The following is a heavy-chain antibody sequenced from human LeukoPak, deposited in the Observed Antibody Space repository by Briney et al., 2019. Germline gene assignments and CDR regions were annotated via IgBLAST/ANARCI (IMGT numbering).Heavy chain of an antibody. J-gene: IGHJ4*02. Sequence: PGGSLRLSCAASGFTFSNYGMHWVRQAPGKGLDWVAFIHYDGSNKYYADSVKGRFTISRDDSKNTLYLQMNSLRAEDTAVYYCAKDGWFGEPFDYWGQGTLVTVSS. D-gene: IGHD3-10*01. V-gene: IGHV3-30*02. CDR1: GFTFSNYG. CDR2: IHYDGSNK. CDR3: AKDGWFGEPFDY.